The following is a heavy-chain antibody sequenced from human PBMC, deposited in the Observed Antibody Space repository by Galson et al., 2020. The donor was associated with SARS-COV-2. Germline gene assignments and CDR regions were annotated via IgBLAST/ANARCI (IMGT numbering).Heavy chain of an antibody. Sequence: GGSLRLSCAASGFTFDDYTMHWVRQVPGKGLEWVSLISWDGGSTYYADSVKGRFTISRDNRKNSLYLQMNSLRTEDTALYYCAKGGPGYCSSTSCYSDYYYMDVWGKGTTVTVSS. V-gene: IGHV3-43*01. CDR2: ISWDGGST. CDR1: GFTFDDYT. J-gene: IGHJ6*03. CDR3: AKGGPGYCSSTSCYSDYYYMDV. D-gene: IGHD2-2*02.